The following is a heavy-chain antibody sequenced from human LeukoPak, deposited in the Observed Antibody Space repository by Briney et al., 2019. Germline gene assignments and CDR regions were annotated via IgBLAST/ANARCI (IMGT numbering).Heavy chain of an antibody. V-gene: IGHV4-34*01. CDR1: GGSFSGYY. J-gene: IGHJ4*02. CDR2: INHSGST. Sequence: SETLSLTCAVYGGSFSGYYWSWIRQPPGKGLEWIGEINHSGSTNYNPSLKSRVTMSVDTSKNQFSLKLSSVTAADTAVYYCAREDSSSWYSYYFDYWGQGTLVTVSS. D-gene: IGHD6-13*01. CDR3: AREDSSSWYSYYFDY.